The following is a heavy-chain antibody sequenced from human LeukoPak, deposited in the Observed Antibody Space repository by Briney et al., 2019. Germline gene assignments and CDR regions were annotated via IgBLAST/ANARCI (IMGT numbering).Heavy chain of an antibody. CDR1: AFTFSSYA. CDR2: ISGSGGST. D-gene: IGHD1-26*01. Sequence: PAESLRLSCAASAFTFSSYAMSWVRQPPGKVLEWVSAISGSGGSTYYGDSVKGRFTLCRDNSKNTLYLQMNSMRAEDTAVYYCAKDSGSYFGLFDYWGQGTLVTVSS. J-gene: IGHJ4*02. V-gene: IGHV3-23*01. CDR3: AKDSGSYFGLFDY.